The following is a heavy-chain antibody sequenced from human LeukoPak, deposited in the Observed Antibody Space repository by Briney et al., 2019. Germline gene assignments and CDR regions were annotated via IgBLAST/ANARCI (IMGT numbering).Heavy chain of an antibody. D-gene: IGHD6-13*01. J-gene: IGHJ4*02. Sequence: ASVKVSCKASGYTFTSYGISWVRQAPGQGLEWMGWINPNSGGTIYAQKFQGRVTMTEDTSTDTAYMELSSLRSEDTAVYYCAKAPGKGIWDFDYWAREPWSPSPQ. CDR3: AKAPGKGIWDFDY. CDR1: GYTFTSYG. CDR2: INPNSGGT. V-gene: IGHV1-18*01.